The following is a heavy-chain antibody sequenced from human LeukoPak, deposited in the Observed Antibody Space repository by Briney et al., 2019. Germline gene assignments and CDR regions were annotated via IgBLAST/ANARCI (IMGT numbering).Heavy chain of an antibody. V-gene: IGHV1-2*02. J-gene: IGHJ4*02. CDR2: INPNSGGT. D-gene: IGHD3-22*01. CDR1: GYTFTSYG. CDR3: ARDTYYYDSSGHGGGYYFDY. Sequence: ASVKVSCKASGYTFTSYGLSWVRQAPGQGLEWMGWINPNSGGTNYAQKFQGRVTMTRDTSISTAYMELSRLRSDDTAVYYCARDTYYYDSSGHGGGYYFDYWGQGTLVTVSS.